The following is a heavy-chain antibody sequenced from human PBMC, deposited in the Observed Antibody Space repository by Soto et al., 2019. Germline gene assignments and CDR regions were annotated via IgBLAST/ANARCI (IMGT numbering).Heavy chain of an antibody. V-gene: IGHV3-73*01. CDR3: TRRRIAAAGTGVLFDY. CDR2: IRSKANSYAT. CDR1: GFTFSGSA. Sequence: GGSLRLSCAASGFTFSGSAMHWVRQASGKGLEWVGRIRSKANSYATAYAASVKGRFTISRDDSKNTAYLQMNSLKTEDTAVYYCTRRRIAAAGTGVLFDYWGQGTLVTVSS. J-gene: IGHJ4*02. D-gene: IGHD6-13*01.